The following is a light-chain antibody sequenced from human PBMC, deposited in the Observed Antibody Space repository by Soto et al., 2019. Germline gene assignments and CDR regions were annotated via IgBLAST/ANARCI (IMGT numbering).Light chain of an antibody. Sequence: ALTQPRSVSGSPGQSVTISCTGTSSDVGGYEYVSWYQQHPGKAPKLMIYDVSKRPSGVPDRFSGSRSGNTASLTISGLQTEDEADYYCCSYAGSPFYVFGIGTKVTVL. CDR3: CSYAGSPFYV. CDR2: DVS. CDR1: SSDVGGYEY. J-gene: IGLJ1*01. V-gene: IGLV2-11*01.